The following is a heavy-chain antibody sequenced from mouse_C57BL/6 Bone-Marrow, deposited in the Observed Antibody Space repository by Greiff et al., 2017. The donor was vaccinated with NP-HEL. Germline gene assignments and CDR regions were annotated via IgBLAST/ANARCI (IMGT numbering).Heavy chain of an antibody. J-gene: IGHJ3*01. V-gene: IGHV5-9*01. CDR2: ISGGGGNT. Sequence: EVQGVESGGGLVKPGGSLKLSCAASGFTFSSYTMSWVRQTPEKRLEWVATISGGGGNTYYPDSVKGRFTISRDNAKNTLYLQMSSLRSEDTALYYCARRYGSSYWFAYWGQGTLVTVSA. D-gene: IGHD1-1*01. CDR3: ARRYGSSYWFAY. CDR1: GFTFSSYT.